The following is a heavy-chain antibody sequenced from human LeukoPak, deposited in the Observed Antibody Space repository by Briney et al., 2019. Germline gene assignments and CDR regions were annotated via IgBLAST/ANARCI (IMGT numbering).Heavy chain of an antibody. V-gene: IGHV5-51*01. CDR2: IYPGDSDT. D-gene: IGHD3-22*01. CDR3: ARLYYYDSSGSYIEY. Sequence: GESLKISYKGSGYSFTTYWIGWVRQMPGKGLEWIGIIYPGDSDTRYSPSFQGQVTISADKSISTAYLQWSSLKASDTAMYYCARLYYYDSSGSYIEYWGQGTLVTVSS. CDR1: GYSFTTYW. J-gene: IGHJ4*02.